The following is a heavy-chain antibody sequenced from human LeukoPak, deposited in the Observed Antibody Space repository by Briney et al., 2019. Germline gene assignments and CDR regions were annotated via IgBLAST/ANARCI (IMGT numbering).Heavy chain of an antibody. V-gene: IGHV3-74*01. D-gene: IGHD6-19*01. CDR3: ARGYSSGLHFDY. CDR1: GFTLSSYW. J-gene: IGHJ4*02. Sequence: PGGSLRLSCAASGFTLSSYWMHWVRQVPGKGLVWVSRIKSVGSDTRYADSVKGRFTISRDNAKNTLYLQMNSLRAEDTAVYYCARGYSSGLHFDYWGQGTLVTVSS. CDR2: IKSVGSDT.